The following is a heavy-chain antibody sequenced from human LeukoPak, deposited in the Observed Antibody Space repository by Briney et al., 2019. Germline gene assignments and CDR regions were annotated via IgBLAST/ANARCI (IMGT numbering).Heavy chain of an antibody. D-gene: IGHD2-2*02. CDR3: ARVSIYCSSTSCSTNYYYYYGMDV. V-gene: IGHV1-69*13. CDR2: IIPIFGTA. CDR1: GGTFSSYA. Sequence: GASVKVSCKASGGTFSSYAISWVRQAPGQGLEWMGGIIPIFGTANYAQKFQGRVTITADESTSTAYMELSSLRSEDTAVYYCARVSIYCSSTSCSTNYYYYYGMDVWGQGTTVTVSS. J-gene: IGHJ6*02.